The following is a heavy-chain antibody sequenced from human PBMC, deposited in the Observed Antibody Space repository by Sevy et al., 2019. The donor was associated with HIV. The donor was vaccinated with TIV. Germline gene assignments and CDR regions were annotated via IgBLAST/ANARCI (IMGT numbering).Heavy chain of an antibody. CDR2: IYYTGNT. D-gene: IGHD4-17*01. Sequence: SETLSLTCTVSGGSISSSSYYWGWIRQPPGKELEWIGNIYYTGNTYYNPSLKSRVTISVDTSKNQFSLRLSSVSAADTAVYYCASLPRGEVPYYFDFWGQGTLVTVSS. V-gene: IGHV4-39*01. J-gene: IGHJ4*02. CDR1: GGSISSSSYY. CDR3: ASLPRGEVPYYFDF.